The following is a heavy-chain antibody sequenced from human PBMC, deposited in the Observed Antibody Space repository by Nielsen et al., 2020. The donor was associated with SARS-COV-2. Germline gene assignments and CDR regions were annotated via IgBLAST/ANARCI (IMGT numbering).Heavy chain of an antibody. V-gene: IGHV3-33*08. D-gene: IGHD3-3*01. CDR3: ARAFTIFRPGMGY. J-gene: IGHJ4*02. CDR1: GFTFSSYW. CDR2: IWYDGSNK. Sequence: GESLKISCAASGFTFSSYWMHWVRQAPGKGLEWVAVIWYDGSNKYYADSVKGRFTISRDNSKNTLYLQMNSLRAEDTAVYYCARAFTIFRPGMGYWGQGTLVTVSS.